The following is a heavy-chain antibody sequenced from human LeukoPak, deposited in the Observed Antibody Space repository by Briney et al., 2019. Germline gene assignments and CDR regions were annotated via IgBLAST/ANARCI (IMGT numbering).Heavy chain of an antibody. Sequence: GGSLRLSCAASGFTFSDFYMTWIRQAPGKGLEWVANIKEDGSEKYYVDSVKGRFTISRDNAKNSLYLQVNSLRAEDTALYYCAAGGGWLIDYWGQGILVTVSS. CDR3: AAGGGWLIDY. V-gene: IGHV3-7*03. CDR1: GFTFSDFY. D-gene: IGHD6-19*01. CDR2: IKEDGSEK. J-gene: IGHJ4*02.